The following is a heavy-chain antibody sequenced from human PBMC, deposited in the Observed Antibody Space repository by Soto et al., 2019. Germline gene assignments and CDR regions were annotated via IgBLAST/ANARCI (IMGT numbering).Heavy chain of an antibody. CDR2: IDSSDSYT. CDR3: ARSDYGDYGGLDV. D-gene: IGHD4-17*01. Sequence: PGESLKISCKASGYRFTRYWITRVRQMPGKGLEWMGKIDSSDSYTNYNPSCQGHVTISTDKSISTAYLQWSSLKASDTAMYDCARSDYGDYGGLDVWGQGTTVTVSS. V-gene: IGHV5-10-1*01. J-gene: IGHJ6*02. CDR1: GYRFTRYW.